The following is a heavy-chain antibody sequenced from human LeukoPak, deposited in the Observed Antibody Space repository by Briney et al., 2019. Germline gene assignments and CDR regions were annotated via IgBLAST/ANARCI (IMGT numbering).Heavy chain of an antibody. V-gene: IGHV1-18*01. CDR2: ISAYNGNT. CDR1: GYTFTSYG. D-gene: IGHD3-10*01. Sequence: GASVKVSCKASGYTFTSYGISWVRQAPGQGLEWMGWISAYNGNTNYAQKLQGRVTMTTDTSTSTAYMELRSLRSDDTAVYYCARGPYYYGSGSYYLDYWGQGTLVTVSS. J-gene: IGHJ4*02. CDR3: ARGPYYYGSGSYYLDY.